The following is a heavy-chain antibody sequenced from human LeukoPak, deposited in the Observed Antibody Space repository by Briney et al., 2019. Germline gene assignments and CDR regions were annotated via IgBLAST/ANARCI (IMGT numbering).Heavy chain of an antibody. CDR2: INPSGGST. Sequence: ASVKVSCKASGYTFTSYYMHWVRQAPGQGLEWMGIINPSGGSTSYAQKFQGRVTMTRDMSTSTVYMELSSLRSEDTAVYYCAKIPILEWELLTDAFDIWGQGTMVTVSS. D-gene: IGHD1-26*01. J-gene: IGHJ3*02. CDR3: AKIPILEWELLTDAFDI. V-gene: IGHV1-46*01. CDR1: GYTFTSYY.